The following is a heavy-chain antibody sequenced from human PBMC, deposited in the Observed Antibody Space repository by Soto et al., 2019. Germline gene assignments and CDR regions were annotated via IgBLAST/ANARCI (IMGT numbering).Heavy chain of an antibody. V-gene: IGHV1-18*01. D-gene: IGHD4-17*01. CDR1: GYTFTSYG. CDR3: ASHPDYGDYTYNWFDP. CDR2: ISAYNGNT. J-gene: IGHJ5*02. Sequence: QVPLVQSGAEVKKPGASVKVSCKASGYTFTSYGISWVRQAPGQGLEWMGWISAYNGNTNYAQKLQGRVTMTTDTSTSRGYMELRSLRSDDTAVYYCASHPDYGDYTYNWFDPWGQGTLVTVSS.